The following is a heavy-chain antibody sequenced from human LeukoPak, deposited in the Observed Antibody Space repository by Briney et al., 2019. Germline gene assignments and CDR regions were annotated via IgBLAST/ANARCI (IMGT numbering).Heavy chain of an antibody. CDR1: GFTFSSYS. J-gene: IGHJ4*02. D-gene: IGHD5-24*01. CDR2: ISSSSSYI. V-gene: IGHV3-21*01. CDR3: AAGYNSGLAY. Sequence: GGSLRLSCAASGFTFSSYSMNWVRQAPGKGLEWVSSISSSSSYIYYADSVKGRFTISRDNAQNSLYLQMNSLRAEDTAVYCCAAGYNSGLAYWGQGTLVTVSS.